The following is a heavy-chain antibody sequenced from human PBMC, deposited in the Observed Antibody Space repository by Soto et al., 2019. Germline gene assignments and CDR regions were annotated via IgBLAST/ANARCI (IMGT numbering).Heavy chain of an antibody. V-gene: IGHV1-46*01. CDR2: INPSGGST. J-gene: IGHJ6*02. Sequence: XSVKVCCTSSGYTFTDYYRHWVRQAPGQGLECMGIINPSGGSTSYAQKLQGRVTMTRDTSTSTVYMELSRLRSEDTAVYYCAREESYGDYPLGMDVWAQGTTVTVSS. D-gene: IGHD4-17*01. CDR3: AREESYGDYPLGMDV. CDR1: GYTFTDYY.